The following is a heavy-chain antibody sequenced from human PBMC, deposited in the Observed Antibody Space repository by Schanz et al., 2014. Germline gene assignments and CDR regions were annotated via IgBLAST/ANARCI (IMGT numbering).Heavy chain of an antibody. V-gene: IGHV3-7*01. J-gene: IGHJ4*02. CDR1: RFTFSNYA. D-gene: IGHD6-19*01. CDR3: ARKTDSSGTGDY. Sequence: EVQLVESGGGLVQPGGSLRLSCAASRFTFSNYAMSWVRQAPGKGLEWVAYIKHDGSEKYHVDSVKGRFTISRDNSKNTLYLQMNSLRAEDTAVYYCARKTDSSGTGDYWGQGTLVTVSS. CDR2: IKHDGSEK.